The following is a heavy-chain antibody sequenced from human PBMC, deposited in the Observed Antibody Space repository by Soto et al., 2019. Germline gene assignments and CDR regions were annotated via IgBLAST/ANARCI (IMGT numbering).Heavy chain of an antibody. V-gene: IGHV3-21*01. CDR1: GFTFSSYS. J-gene: IGHJ4*02. CDR2: ISSSSSYI. CDR3: ARDYAAAGQTSGGIDY. D-gene: IGHD6-13*01. Sequence: SLRLSCAASGFTFSSYSMNWVRQAPGKGLEWVSSISSSSSYIYYADSVKGRFTISRDNAKNSLYLQMNSLRAEDTAVYYCARDYAAAGQTSGGIDYWGQGTLVTVSS.